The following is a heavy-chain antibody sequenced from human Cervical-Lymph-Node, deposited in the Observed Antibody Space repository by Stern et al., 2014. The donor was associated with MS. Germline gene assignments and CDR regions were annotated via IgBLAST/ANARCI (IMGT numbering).Heavy chain of an antibody. D-gene: IGHD1-26*01. Sequence: QMQLVQSGAEVKKPGASVKVSCKASGYTFTSYDINWVRQGNGQGLEWMGWMTPYSGNAVYAQKFQGRVTMTRDTSTSTAYLELTSLRSEDTAVFYCARGRELLSLDYWGQGTLVTVSS. CDR2: MTPYSGNA. CDR3: ARGRELLSLDY. V-gene: IGHV1-8*01. CDR1: GYTFTSYD. J-gene: IGHJ4*02.